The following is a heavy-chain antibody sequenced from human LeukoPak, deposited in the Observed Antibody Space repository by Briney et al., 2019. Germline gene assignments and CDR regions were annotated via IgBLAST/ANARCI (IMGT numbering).Heavy chain of an antibody. CDR3: ARGGFDY. Sequence: PGGSLRLSCTASGFTFGDYYLNWVRQAPGKGLAWVGFIRGNPYGGTTEYAASVRGRFTISRDDSKNIAYLQTNRLKTEDTAVYYCARGGFDYWGQGTLVTVSS. V-gene: IGHV3-49*04. J-gene: IGHJ4*02. CDR1: GFTFGDYY. CDR2: IRGNPYGGTT. D-gene: IGHD2-15*01.